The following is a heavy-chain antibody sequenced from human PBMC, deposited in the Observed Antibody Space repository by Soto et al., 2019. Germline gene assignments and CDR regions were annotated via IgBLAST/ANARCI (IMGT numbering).Heavy chain of an antibody. J-gene: IGHJ4*02. Sequence: GGSLRLSCAASGFTFSSYGMHWGRQAPGKGLEWVGVISYDGSKKYYADSGKGLFTISRDNAKNTLCQQMNSLRVEDTAVYYCAKGGPFSIAAAGAQWGQGTLVTVSS. CDR1: GFTFSSYG. CDR2: ISYDGSKK. CDR3: AKGGPFSIAAAGAQ. V-gene: IGHV3-30*18. D-gene: IGHD6-13*01.